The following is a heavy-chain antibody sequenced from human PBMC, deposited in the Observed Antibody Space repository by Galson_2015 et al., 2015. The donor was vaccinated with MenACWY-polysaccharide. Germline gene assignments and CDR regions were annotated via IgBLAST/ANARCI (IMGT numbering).Heavy chain of an antibody. J-gene: IGHJ6*02. V-gene: IGHV3-33*01. Sequence: SLRLSCAASGFTFSNYAMHWVRQAPGKGLEWVTIIWIDGSNKYYADSVKGRFTISRDNSKNTLFVQMNSLRVEDTAVYYCASGHGRTSYSYYAMAFWGQGTTVTVSS. CDR2: IWIDGSNK. D-gene: IGHD1-26*01. CDR3: ASGHGRTSYSYYAMAF. CDR1: GFTFSNYA.